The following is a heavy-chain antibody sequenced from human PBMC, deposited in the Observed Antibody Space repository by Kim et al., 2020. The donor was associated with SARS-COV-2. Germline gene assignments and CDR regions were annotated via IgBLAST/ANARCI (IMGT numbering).Heavy chain of an antibody. Sequence: GGSLRLSCAASGFTFSSYAMHWVRQAPGKGLEWVAVISYDGSNKYYADSVKGRFTISRDNSKNTLYLQMNSLRAEDTAVYYCARDPSIAARLPLYYYYGMDVWGQGTTVTVSS. V-gene: IGHV3-30-3*01. CDR2: ISYDGSNK. J-gene: IGHJ6*02. CDR1: GFTFSSYA. CDR3: ARDPSIAARLPLYYYYGMDV. D-gene: IGHD6-6*01.